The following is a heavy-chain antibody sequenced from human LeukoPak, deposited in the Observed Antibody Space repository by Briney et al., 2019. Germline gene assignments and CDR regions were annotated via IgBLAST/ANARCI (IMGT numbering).Heavy chain of an antibody. CDR3: AKDAQRGFDYSNSLDN. CDR1: GFTFSHYG. Sequence: GRSLRLSCATSGFTFSHYGMHWVRQAPGKGLEWVAVIWSDGSNRYYGDPVKGRFTISRDNFQRTVYLQMNSLRAEDTAVYYCAKDAQRGFDYSNSLDNWGQGTLVTVSS. V-gene: IGHV3-33*06. J-gene: IGHJ4*02. D-gene: IGHD4-11*01. CDR2: IWSDGSNR.